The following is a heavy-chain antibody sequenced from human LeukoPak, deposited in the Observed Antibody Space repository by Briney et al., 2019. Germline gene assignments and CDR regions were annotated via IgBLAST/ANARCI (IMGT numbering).Heavy chain of an antibody. V-gene: IGHV3-43D*03. CDR1: GFTFDDYA. CDR2: ISWDGGGT. CDR3: AEDMAAYYYASGNIDY. D-gene: IGHD3-10*01. Sequence: GGSLRLSCAASGFTFDDYAMHWVRQAPGKGLEWVSLISWDGGGTYYADSVKGRFSISRDNSKNSLYLQMNSLRAEDTALYYCAEDMAAYYYASGNIDYWGQGTLVTVSS. J-gene: IGHJ4*02.